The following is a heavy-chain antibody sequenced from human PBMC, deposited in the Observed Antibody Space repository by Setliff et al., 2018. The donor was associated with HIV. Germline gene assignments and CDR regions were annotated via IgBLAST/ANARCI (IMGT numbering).Heavy chain of an antibody. Sequence: SETLSLTCSVSGVSINRTDHYWGWIRQSPGKRLEWIGSVSQSGSTYYNPSLKSRVTLSADTSKNQLSLSLTSVTAADTAVYYCARVRLTMIMMVDYFDQWGQGTLVTVSS. CDR3: ARVRLTMIMMVDYFDQ. D-gene: IGHD3-22*01. V-gene: IGHV4-39*07. CDR2: VSQSGST. CDR1: GVSINRTDHY. J-gene: IGHJ4*02.